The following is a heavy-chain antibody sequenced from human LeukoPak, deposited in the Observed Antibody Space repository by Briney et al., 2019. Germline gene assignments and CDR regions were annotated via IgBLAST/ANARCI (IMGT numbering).Heavy chain of an antibody. CDR3: ARLGRYGGPYYYYFYMDV. CDR1: GGSISSSSYY. D-gene: IGHD4-23*01. Sequence: SETLSLTCTVSGGSISSSSYYWGWIRQPPGKGLEWIGEINHSGSTNYNPSLKSRVTISVDTSKNQFSLKLSSVTAADTAVYYCARLGRYGGPYYYYFYMDVWGKGTTVTVSS. V-gene: IGHV4-39*07. J-gene: IGHJ6*03. CDR2: INHSGST.